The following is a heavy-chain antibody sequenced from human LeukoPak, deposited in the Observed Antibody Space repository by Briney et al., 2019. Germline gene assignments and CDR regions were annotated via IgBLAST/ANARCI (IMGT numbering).Heavy chain of an antibody. Sequence: GGSLRLSCAASGFTFDDYGMSWVRQAPGKGLEWVSGINWNGGSTTYADSVKGRFTISRDNAKNSLYLQMNSLRAEDTALYHCARALSSGSYWGDAFDIWGQGTMVTVSS. CDR1: GFTFDDYG. D-gene: IGHD1-26*01. CDR2: INWNGGST. CDR3: ARALSSGSYWGDAFDI. J-gene: IGHJ3*02. V-gene: IGHV3-20*01.